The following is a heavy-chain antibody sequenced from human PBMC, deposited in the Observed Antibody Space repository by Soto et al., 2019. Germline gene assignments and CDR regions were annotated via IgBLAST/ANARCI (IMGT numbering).Heavy chain of an antibody. CDR2: IDPGDSST. Sequence: GESLKISCQGSGYSFTTYWISWVRQMPGKGLEWMGKIDPGDSSTNYSPSFRGHITISVDRSINTAHLQFSSLKAADTADYYCARLEKWYYNYYGLDVWGQGTMVTVSS. CDR1: GYSFTTYW. J-gene: IGHJ6*02. D-gene: IGHD1-26*01. V-gene: IGHV5-10-1*01. CDR3: ARLEKWYYNYYGLDV.